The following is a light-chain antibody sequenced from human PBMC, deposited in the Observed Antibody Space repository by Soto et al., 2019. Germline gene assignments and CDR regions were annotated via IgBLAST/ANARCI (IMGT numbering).Light chain of an antibody. J-gene: IGKJ3*01. CDR2: TVS. CDR3: QQGKTFPFT. V-gene: IGKV1-12*01. CDR1: HGVSGW. Sequence: IQMTQSPSSVSASVGDTVTLSCQTSHGVSGWLAWYQQKPGKAPTLLIYTVSNLHSRVPSRFSGSGSGTDFSLTIANLQPEDFATYFCQQGKTFPFTFGPGTKVEVK.